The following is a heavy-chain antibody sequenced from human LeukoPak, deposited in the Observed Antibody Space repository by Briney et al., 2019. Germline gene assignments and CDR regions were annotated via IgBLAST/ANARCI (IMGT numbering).Heavy chain of an antibody. CDR3: ARGVGGFGAYYKN. V-gene: IGHV3-7*03. D-gene: IGHD3-10*01. Sequence: GGSLRLSCAASGFTFSSYWMSWVRQAPGKGLEWVANIKQDGSEKYYVDSVKGRFTISRDNAKNSLYLQMNSLRAEDTAVYYCARGVGGFGAYYKNWGQGTLVTVSS. CDR2: IKQDGSEK. CDR1: GFTFSSYW. J-gene: IGHJ4*02.